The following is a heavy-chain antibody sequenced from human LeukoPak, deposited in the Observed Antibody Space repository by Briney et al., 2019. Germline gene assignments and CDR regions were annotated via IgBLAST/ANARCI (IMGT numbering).Heavy chain of an antibody. J-gene: IGHJ4*02. D-gene: IGHD6-19*01. Sequence: SETLSLTCTVSGGSISSYYWSWIRQPAGKGLECIGRIDSGGSTNYNPSLKSRVTMSVDTPKTQSSLKLPSVTAADTAIYYCARDVSSRQYSSGWYWAYDYWGQGTLVTVSS. V-gene: IGHV4-4*07. CDR1: GGSISSYY. CDR2: IDSGGST. CDR3: ARDVSSRQYSSGWYWAYDY.